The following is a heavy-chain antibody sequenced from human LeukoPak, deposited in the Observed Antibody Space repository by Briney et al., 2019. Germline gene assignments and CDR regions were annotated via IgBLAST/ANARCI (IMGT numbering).Heavy chain of an antibody. V-gene: IGHV4-38-2*01. CDR1: GYSISSGYY. J-gene: IGHJ4*02. D-gene: IGHD3-22*01. Sequence: PSETLSLTCAVPGYSISSGYYWGWIRQPPGKGLEWIGSIYHSGSTYYNPSLKSRVTISVDTSKNQFSLKLSSVTAADTAVYYCARQGGYDSSGYLDFWGQGTLVTVSS. CDR2: IYHSGST. CDR3: ARQGGYDSSGYLDF.